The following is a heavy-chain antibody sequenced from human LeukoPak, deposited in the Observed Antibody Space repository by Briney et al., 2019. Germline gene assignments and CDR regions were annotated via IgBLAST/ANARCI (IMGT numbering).Heavy chain of an antibody. CDR3: ASFGDSFDAFDI. V-gene: IGHV3-30*14. CDR1: GFTFSNYS. J-gene: IGHJ3*02. D-gene: IGHD4-17*01. CDR2: ISSDGYNK. Sequence: GGSLRLSCAASGFTFSNYSLHWVRQAPGKGRQWVAIISSDGYNKYHADSVKGRFTISRDNSKNTLYLQMNSLRAEDTAVYYCASFGDSFDAFDIWGQGTMVTVSS.